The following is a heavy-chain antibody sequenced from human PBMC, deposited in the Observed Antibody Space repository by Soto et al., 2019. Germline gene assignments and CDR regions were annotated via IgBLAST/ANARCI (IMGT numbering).Heavy chain of an antibody. CDR1: GYTFSNYG. D-gene: IGHD3-22*01. Sequence: GASVKVSCKASGYTFSNYGITWVRQAPGQGLEWMGWVSAYSRNTNYAQKFEDRVTMTTDTSTSTAYMELSSLRSEDTAVYFCARGLIYDSSGYYFDYWGQATLVTVSS. J-gene: IGHJ4*02. CDR3: ARGLIYDSSGYYFDY. CDR2: VSAYSRNT. V-gene: IGHV1-18*04.